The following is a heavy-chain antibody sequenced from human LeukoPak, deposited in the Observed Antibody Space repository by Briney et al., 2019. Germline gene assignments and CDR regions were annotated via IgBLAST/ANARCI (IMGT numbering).Heavy chain of an antibody. D-gene: IGHD1-1*01. J-gene: IGHJ4*02. CDR3: ARVGSGYLFDY. V-gene: IGHV4-59*01. CDR1: GGSISSYY. Sequence: SETLSLTCTVSGGSISSYYWSWIRQPPGKGLEWIGYIYYSGSTNYNPSLKSQVTISVDTSKNQFSLKLSSVTAADTAVYYCARVGSGYLFDYWGQGTLVTVSS. CDR2: IYYSGST.